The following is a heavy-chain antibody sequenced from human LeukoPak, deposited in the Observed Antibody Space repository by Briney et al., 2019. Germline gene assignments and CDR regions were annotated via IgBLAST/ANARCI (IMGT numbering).Heavy chain of an antibody. CDR2: IDHSGST. D-gene: IGHD3-22*01. CDR1: GGSFSGYS. CDR3: ARTNDDYYDSSGYPRDAFDI. V-gene: IGHV4-34*01. J-gene: IGHJ3*02. Sequence: SETLSLTCAVYGGSFSGYSWSWIRQPPGKGLEWIGEIDHSGSTNYNPSLKSRVTISIHASKNQFSLKLNSVTAADTAVYYCARTNDDYYDSSGYPRDAFDIWGQGTMVTVSS.